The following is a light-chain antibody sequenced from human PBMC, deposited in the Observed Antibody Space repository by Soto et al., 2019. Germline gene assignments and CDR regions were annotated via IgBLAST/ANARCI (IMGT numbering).Light chain of an antibody. J-gene: IGKJ4*01. CDR1: QGIRND. CDR3: LQDYNYPLT. V-gene: IGKV1-6*01. CDR2: AAS. Sequence: AIQMTQSPSSLSASVGDRVTITCRASQGIRNDLGWYQQKPGRAPKLLIYAASSLQSGVPSKFSGSGSGADFTLTISSLQPEDFATYYCLQDYNYPLTFGGGTKVEIK.